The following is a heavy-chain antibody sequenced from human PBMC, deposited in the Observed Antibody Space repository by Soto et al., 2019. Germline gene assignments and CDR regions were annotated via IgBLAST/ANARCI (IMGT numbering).Heavy chain of an antibody. CDR2: IFFSGYT. CDR1: GGSITDGY. J-gene: IGHJ5*02. V-gene: IGHV4-59*01. Sequence: QVQLQESGPGLVKPSETLSLTCTVSGGSITDGYWNWIRQSPGKGLEWIGNIFFSGYTKYNPSLESRVTLSIDPSKNQFSLKMNSLTAADTAVYFCARDASGLNWFDPWGQGTLVIVSS. D-gene: IGHD6-19*01. CDR3: ARDASGLNWFDP.